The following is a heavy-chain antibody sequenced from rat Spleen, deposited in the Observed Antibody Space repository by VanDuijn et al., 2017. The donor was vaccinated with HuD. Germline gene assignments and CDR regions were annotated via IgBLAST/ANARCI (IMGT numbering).Heavy chain of an antibody. CDR3: ARGPTTGIPLDY. V-gene: IGHV5S10*01. J-gene: IGHJ2*01. CDR2: VIYDGSRT. CDR1: GFTFSDYN. Sequence: EVQLVESGGGLVQPGRSLKLSCAASGFTFSDYNMAWVRQAPKKGLEWVATVIYDGSRTYYRDSVKGRFTISRDNAKSTLYLQMNSLQTEDTATYYCARGPTTGIPLDYWGQGVMVTVSS. D-gene: IGHD1-9*01.